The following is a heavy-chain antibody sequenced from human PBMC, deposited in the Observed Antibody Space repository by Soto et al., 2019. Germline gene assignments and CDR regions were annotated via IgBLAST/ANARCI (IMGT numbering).Heavy chain of an antibody. D-gene: IGHD2-2*01. CDR2: ISGSGGST. CDR1: GFTFSSYA. V-gene: IGHV3-23*01. Sequence: GGSLRLSCAASGFTFSSYAMSWVRQAPGKGLEWVSAISGSGGSTYYADSVKGRFTISRDNSKNTLYLQMNSLRAETTAVYYYVNRECSSPQYFSGTSSGREYYSYYMDVWGKGTTVTVSS. CDR3: VNRECSSPQYFSGTSSGREYYSYYMDV. J-gene: IGHJ6*03.